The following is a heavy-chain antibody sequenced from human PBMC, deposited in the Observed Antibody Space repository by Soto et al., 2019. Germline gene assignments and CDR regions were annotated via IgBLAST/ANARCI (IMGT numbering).Heavy chain of an antibody. CDR3: AKDSSPDIVATSDAFDI. D-gene: IGHD5-12*01. V-gene: IGHV3-9*01. Sequence: EVQLVESGGGLVQPGRSLRLSCAASGFTFDDYAMHWVRQAPGKGLEWVSGISWNSGSIGYADSVKGRFTISRDNAKNSLYLQMNSLRAEDTALYYCAKDSSPDIVATSDAFDIWGQGTMVTVSS. CDR1: GFTFDDYA. CDR2: ISWNSGSI. J-gene: IGHJ3*02.